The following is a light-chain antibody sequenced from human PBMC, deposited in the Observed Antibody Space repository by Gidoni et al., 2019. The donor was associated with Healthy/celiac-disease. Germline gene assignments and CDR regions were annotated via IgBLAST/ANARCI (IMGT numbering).Light chain of an antibody. CDR1: QGISSA. CDR3: KKWNS. J-gene: IGKJ4*01. Sequence: AIQLTQSPSSLSASVGDRVTITCRASQGISSALAWYQQKPGKAPKLLIYDASSLESGVPSRFSGRGAGTDFTSTISSLQPEDFATYYCKKWNSFGGGTKVEIK. CDR2: DAS. V-gene: IGKV1-13*02.